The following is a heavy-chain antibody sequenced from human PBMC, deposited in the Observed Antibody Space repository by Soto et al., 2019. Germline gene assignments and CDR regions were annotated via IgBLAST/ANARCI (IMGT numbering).Heavy chain of an antibody. CDR3: AKSTWIQLWPAY. V-gene: IGHV3-23*01. Sequence: PVGSLRLSCAASGFTFSTYAMIWVRQAPGRGLEWVSSISGNGGSAHYADSVKGRFTVSRDNSKNTLYLQMNGLRAEDTALYYCAKSTWIQLWPAYWGQGTLVTVSS. CDR1: GFTFSTYA. CDR2: ISGNGGSA. J-gene: IGHJ4*02. D-gene: IGHD5-18*01.